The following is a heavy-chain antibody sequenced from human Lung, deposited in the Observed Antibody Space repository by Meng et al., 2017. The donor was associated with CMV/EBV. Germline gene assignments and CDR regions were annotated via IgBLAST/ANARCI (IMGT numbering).Heavy chain of an antibody. J-gene: IGHJ6*02. D-gene: IGHD4/OR15-4a*01. CDR1: GGSISTYY. CDR3: ARFDMELEGYYGMDV. V-gene: IGHV4-59*01. Sequence: SXTLSLXCTVSGGSISTYYWNWLRQLPGKGLEWIGYIYNSGSTDYNPSLKSRVTISVDTSKNQFSLKLTSVTAADTAVSYCARFDMELEGYYGMDVWGQGTXVTVSS. CDR2: IYNSGST.